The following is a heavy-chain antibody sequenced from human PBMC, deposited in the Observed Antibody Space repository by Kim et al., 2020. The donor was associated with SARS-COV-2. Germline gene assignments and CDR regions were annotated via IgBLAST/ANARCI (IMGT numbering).Heavy chain of an antibody. Sequence: GGSLRLSCAASGFTFSSYSMHWVRQAPGKGLEWVSVIYSDGSSTYYDYAVKGRFTISRDTSKNTLYLKMSRRRAEATAFYYWPDVFSYDACDFTNDGWG. V-gene: IGHV3-NL1*01. D-gene: IGHD5-18*01. J-gene: IGHJ3*01. CDR3: PDVFSYDACDFTNDG. CDR1: GFTFSSYS. CDR2: IYSDGSST.